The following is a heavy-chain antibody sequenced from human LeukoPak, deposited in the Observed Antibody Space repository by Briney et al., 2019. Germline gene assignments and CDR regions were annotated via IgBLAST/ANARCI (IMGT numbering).Heavy chain of an antibody. CDR1: GFTFRSSE. D-gene: IGHD2-15*01. CDR3: AREGSVPSGWSFFDY. Sequence: GGSLRLSCAASGFTFRSSEMNWVRQAPGKGLEWVSYIGNRGNTMYTDSVTGRFTISRDNAKDSVYLQVNSLRAEDTAMYYCAREGSVPSGWSFFDYWGRGALVTVSS. CDR2: IGNRGNTM. J-gene: IGHJ4*02. V-gene: IGHV3-48*03.